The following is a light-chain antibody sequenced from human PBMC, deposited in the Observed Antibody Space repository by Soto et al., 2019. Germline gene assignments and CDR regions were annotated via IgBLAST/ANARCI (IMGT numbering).Light chain of an antibody. V-gene: IGKV3D-15*01. Sequence: EIVMTQSPATLSVSPGERATLCCRASQSVSSNFAWYQQQPGKAPRLLIYGASTTATGIPARFSGSGSGTEFTLTISSLQSEDSAVYYCQQYNNWPLFGPGTKVDIK. CDR2: GAS. CDR3: QQYNNWPL. J-gene: IGKJ3*01. CDR1: QSVSSN.